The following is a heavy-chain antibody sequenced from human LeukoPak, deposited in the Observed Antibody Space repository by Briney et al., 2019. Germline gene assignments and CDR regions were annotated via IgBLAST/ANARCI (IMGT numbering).Heavy chain of an antibody. CDR2: ISGSGGST. Sequence: GSLRLSCAASGFTFSSYGMSWVRQAPGKGLEWVSAISGSGGSTYYADSVKGRFTISRDNSKNTLYLQMNSLRAEDTAVYYCAKGSYGDYDAYWGQGTLVTVSS. CDR1: GFTFSSYG. CDR3: AKGSYGDYDAY. D-gene: IGHD4-17*01. V-gene: IGHV3-23*01. J-gene: IGHJ4*02.